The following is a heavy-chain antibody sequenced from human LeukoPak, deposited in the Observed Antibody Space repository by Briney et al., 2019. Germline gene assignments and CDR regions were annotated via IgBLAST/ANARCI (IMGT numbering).Heavy chain of an antibody. CDR3: ARNASSLGAGAFDI. CDR1: GGSISSSSLY. CDR2: VYYSGST. D-gene: IGHD2-2*01. J-gene: IGHJ3*02. V-gene: IGHV4-39*01. Sequence: SETLSLTCTVSGGSISSSSLYWVWIRQPPGKELEGMGTVYYSGSTYYNPPLKSRVTISVDTSKNQFSLKLSSVTAADTALYYCARNASSLGAGAFDIWGQGTMVTVSS.